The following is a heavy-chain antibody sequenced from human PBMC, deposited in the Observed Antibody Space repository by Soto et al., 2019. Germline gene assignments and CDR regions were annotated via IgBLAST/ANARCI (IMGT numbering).Heavy chain of an antibody. CDR1: GGSISSYY. D-gene: IGHD5-18*01. J-gene: IGHJ6*02. CDR3: ARDPNTAMVVHTLYGMDV. V-gene: IGHV4-59*01. CDR2: IYYSGST. Sequence: SETLSLTCTVSGGSISSYYWSWIRQPPGKGLEWIGYIYYSGSTDYNPSLKGRVTISVDTSKNQFSLKLSSLRSEDTAVYYCARDPNTAMVVHTLYGMDVWGQGTTVTVSS.